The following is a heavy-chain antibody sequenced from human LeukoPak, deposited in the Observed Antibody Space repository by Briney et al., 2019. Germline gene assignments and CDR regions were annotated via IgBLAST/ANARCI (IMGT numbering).Heavy chain of an antibody. J-gene: IGHJ3*02. CDR1: GYTFTGYY. Sequence: GASVKVSCKASGYTFTGYYMHWVRQAPGQGLEWMGWINPNSGNTGYAQKFQGRVTMTRNTSISTAYMELSSLRSEDTAVYYCARGCELDPMIVDNDAFDIWGQGTMVTVSS. CDR3: ARGCELDPMIVDNDAFDI. V-gene: IGHV1-8*02. D-gene: IGHD3-22*01. CDR2: INPNSGNT.